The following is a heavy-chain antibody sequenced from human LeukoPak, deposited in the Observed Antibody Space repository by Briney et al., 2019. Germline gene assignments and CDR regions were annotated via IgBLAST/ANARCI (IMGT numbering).Heavy chain of an antibody. J-gene: IGHJ4*02. CDR3: ARDHYYDSSGGDY. D-gene: IGHD3-22*01. Sequence: GGSLRLSCGASGFTFSSYAMHWVRQAPGKGLEWVAVISYDGSNKYYADSVKGRFTISRDNSKNTLYLQMNSLRAEDTAVYYCARDHYYDSSGGDYWGQGTLVTVSS. CDR1: GFTFSSYA. CDR2: ISYDGSNK. V-gene: IGHV3-30-3*01.